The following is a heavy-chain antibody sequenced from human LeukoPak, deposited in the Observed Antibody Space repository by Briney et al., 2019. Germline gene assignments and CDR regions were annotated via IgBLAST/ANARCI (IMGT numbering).Heavy chain of an antibody. J-gene: IGHJ5*02. D-gene: IGHD3-9*01. Sequence: SETLSLTCTVSGGSISSSSYYWGWIRQPPGKGLEWIGSIYYSGSTYYNPSLKSRVTISVDTSKNQFSLKLSSVTAADTSVSYCAGRYFDWLRGIDPWGQGTLVTVSS. V-gene: IGHV4-39*01. CDR2: IYYSGST. CDR1: GGSISSSSYY. CDR3: AGRYFDWLRGIDP.